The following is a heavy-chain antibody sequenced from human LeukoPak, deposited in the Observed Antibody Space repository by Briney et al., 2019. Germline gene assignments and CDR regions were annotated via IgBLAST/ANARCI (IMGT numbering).Heavy chain of an antibody. D-gene: IGHD6-13*01. Sequence: SETLSLTCTVSGGSISSYYWSWIRQPPGKGLEWIGYIYYSGSTNYNPSLKSRVTISVDTSKNQFSLKLSSVTAADTAVYYCARGYPAAAGTARFDYWGQGTLVTVSS. J-gene: IGHJ4*02. V-gene: IGHV4-59*01. CDR2: IYYSGST. CDR3: ARGYPAAAGTARFDY. CDR1: GGSISSYY.